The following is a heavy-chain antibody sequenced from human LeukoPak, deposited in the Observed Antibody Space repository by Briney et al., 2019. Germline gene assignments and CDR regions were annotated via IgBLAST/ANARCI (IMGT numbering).Heavy chain of an antibody. J-gene: IGHJ4*02. D-gene: IGHD1-26*01. CDR2: IWYDGSNK. V-gene: IGHV3-33*06. CDR1: GFTFSSDG. CDR3: AKDDGGSSYSDY. Sequence: GGSLRLSCAASGFTFSSDGMHWVRQAPGKGLEWVAVIWYDGSNKYYADSVKGRFTISRDNSKNTLYLQMNSLRAEDTPVYYCAKDDGGSSYSDYWGQGTLVTVSS.